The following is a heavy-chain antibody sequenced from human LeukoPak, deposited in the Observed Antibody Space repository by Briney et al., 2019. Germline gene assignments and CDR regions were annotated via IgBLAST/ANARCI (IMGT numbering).Heavy chain of an antibody. Sequence: PSQTLSLTCTVSGGSISGGSYYWSWSRQPAGKGLEWIGRIYTSGSTNYNPSLKSRVTISVDTSKNQFSLKLSSVTAADTAVYYCARETDYYGSGSFRHYYYYMDVWGKGTTITISS. CDR1: GGSISGGSYY. D-gene: IGHD3-10*01. CDR2: IYTSGST. CDR3: ARETDYYGSGSFRHYYYYMDV. V-gene: IGHV4-61*02. J-gene: IGHJ6*03.